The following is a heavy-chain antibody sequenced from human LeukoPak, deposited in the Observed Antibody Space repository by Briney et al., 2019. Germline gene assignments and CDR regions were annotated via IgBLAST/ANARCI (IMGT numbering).Heavy chain of an antibody. J-gene: IGHJ4*02. V-gene: IGHV4-4*07. CDR3: GRSGLGGPKIFNY. CDR1: GGSISSYY. Sequence: SETLSLTCTVSGGSISSYYWSWIRQPAGKGLEWIGRIYTSGSTNYNPSLKSRVTMSVDTSKNQFSLKLSSVTAADTAVYYCGRSGLGGPKIFNYWGKATLVTVPS. D-gene: IGHD3-16*01. CDR2: IYTSGST.